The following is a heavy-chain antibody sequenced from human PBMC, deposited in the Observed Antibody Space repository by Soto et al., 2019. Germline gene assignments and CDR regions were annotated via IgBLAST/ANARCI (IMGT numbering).Heavy chain of an antibody. Sequence: ETLSLTCTVSVGSISTYYWSWIRQPPGKGLEWIGYVYNRGNTKYNPSLKSRVTIWEDMSKNQVSLRLSSVTAADTAVYYCARDRQHTYGNCFDPWGQGTLVTVSS. CDR2: VYNRGNT. CDR3: ARDRQHTYGNCFDP. V-gene: IGHV4-59*01. CDR1: VGSISTYY. J-gene: IGHJ5*02. D-gene: IGHD4-17*01.